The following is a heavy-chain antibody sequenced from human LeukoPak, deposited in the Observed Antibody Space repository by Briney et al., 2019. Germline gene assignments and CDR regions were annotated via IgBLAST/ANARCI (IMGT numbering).Heavy chain of an antibody. Sequence: PGGSLRLSCAASGFTFSSYSMNWVRQAPGKGLEWVSSIGSSSSYIYYADSVKGRFTISRDNAKNSLYLQMNSLRAEDTAVYYCARGRTYDYVWGSYRWYSFDYWGQGTLVTVSS. V-gene: IGHV3-21*01. CDR2: IGSSSSYI. J-gene: IGHJ4*02. D-gene: IGHD3-16*02. CDR1: GFTFSSYS. CDR3: ARGRTYDYVWGSYRWYSFDY.